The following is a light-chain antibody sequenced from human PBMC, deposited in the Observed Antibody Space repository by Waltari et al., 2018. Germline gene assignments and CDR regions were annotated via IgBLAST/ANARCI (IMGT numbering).Light chain of an antibody. V-gene: IGKV3-15*01. J-gene: IGKJ1*01. CDR1: QSVGPN. Sequence: DIVMTQSPATLFVSPGERPTLSCRASQSVGPNLAWYQQKPGQAPRVLIYGASTRPAGVPGTFSGSGSGTEFTLTISSVQSEDLAVYYCQQYHDWPRTFGQGTKVEFK. CDR2: GAS. CDR3: QQYHDWPRT.